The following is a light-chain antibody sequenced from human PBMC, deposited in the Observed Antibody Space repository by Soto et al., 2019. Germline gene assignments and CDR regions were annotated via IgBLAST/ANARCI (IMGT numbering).Light chain of an antibody. Sequence: EVVLTQSPGTLSVSPGERVTVSCRASQNVRKYLAWYQQKAGQAPRLVIYGAGTRGTGVPDRFSGSGSGTDFTHTINSLESDDSAVYYCHQYGDSPPTFGGGTNVEI. CDR3: HQYGDSPPT. J-gene: IGKJ4*01. CDR1: QNVRKY. CDR2: GAG. V-gene: IGKV3-20*01.